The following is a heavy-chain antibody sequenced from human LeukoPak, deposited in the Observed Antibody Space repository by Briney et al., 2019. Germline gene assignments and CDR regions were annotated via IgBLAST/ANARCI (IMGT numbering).Heavy chain of an antibody. Sequence: PGGSLRLSCAADSPFTFNTYSWVRQTPGKGLEWVAKMKEDGSATYYVDSVKGRFTISRDNAKRSLYLQMSSLKVEDTAVYYCARGGASHFDPWGQGTLVTVSS. CDR3: ARGGASHFDP. D-gene: IGHD2/OR15-2a*01. V-gene: IGHV3-7*04. CDR1: PFTFNTYS. CDR2: MKEDGSAT. J-gene: IGHJ5*02.